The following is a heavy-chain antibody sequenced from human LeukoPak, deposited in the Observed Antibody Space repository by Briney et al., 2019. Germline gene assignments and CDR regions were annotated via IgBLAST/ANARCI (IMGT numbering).Heavy chain of an antibody. CDR2: IYHSGST. J-gene: IGHJ4*02. CDR1: GYSISSGYY. V-gene: IGHV4-38-2*02. CDR3: ARVRYDYVWGSRAFDY. Sequence: SETLSLTCTVSGYSISSGYYWGWTRQPPGKGLEWIGSIYHSGSTFYNPSLKSRVTISVDTSKNQFSLELSSVTAADTAVYYCARVRYDYVWGSRAFDYWGQGTLVTVSS. D-gene: IGHD3-16*01.